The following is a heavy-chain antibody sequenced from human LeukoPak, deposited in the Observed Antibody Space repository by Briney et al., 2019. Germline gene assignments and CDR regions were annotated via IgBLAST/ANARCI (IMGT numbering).Heavy chain of an antibody. V-gene: IGHV7-4-1*02. CDR1: GCTFTSYA. CDR2: INTNTGNP. D-gene: IGHD6-13*01. Sequence: ASVKLSCKASGCTFTSYAMNWVRQAPGQGLEWMGWINTNTGNPTYAQGFTGRFVFSLDTSVSTAYLQISSLKAEDTAVYYCASQTSIAAAGTLGYWGQGTLVTVSS. J-gene: IGHJ4*02. CDR3: ASQTSIAAAGTLGY.